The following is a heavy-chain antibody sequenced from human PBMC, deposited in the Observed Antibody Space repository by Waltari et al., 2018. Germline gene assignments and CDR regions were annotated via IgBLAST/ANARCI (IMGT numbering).Heavy chain of an antibody. CDR2: IYYSGST. J-gene: IGHJ4*02. Sequence: QLQLQESGPGLVKPSETLSLTCTVSGGSISSSSYYWGWIRQPPGKGLEWIGSIYYSGSTYYNPSLKSRVTISVDTSKNQFSLKLSSVTAADTAVYYCARHADRGSYRSLLVDYWGQGTLVTVSS. V-gene: IGHV4-39*01. D-gene: IGHD1-26*01. CDR1: GGSISSSSYY. CDR3: ARHADRGSYRSLLVDY.